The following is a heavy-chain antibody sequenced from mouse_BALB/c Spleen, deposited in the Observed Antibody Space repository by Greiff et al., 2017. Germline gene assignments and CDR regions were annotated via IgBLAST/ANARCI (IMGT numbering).Heavy chain of an antibody. V-gene: IGHV1-69*02. CDR1: GYTFTSYW. J-gene: IGHJ2*01. CDR2: IDPSDSET. CDR3: ASGATYDY. Sequence: QVQLQQPGAELVKPGAPVKLSCKASGYTFTSYWMNWVKQRPGRGLEWIGRIDPSDSETHYNQKFKDKATLTVDKSSSTAYIQLSSLTSEDSAVYYCASGATYDYWGQGTTLTVSS. D-gene: IGHD3-1*01.